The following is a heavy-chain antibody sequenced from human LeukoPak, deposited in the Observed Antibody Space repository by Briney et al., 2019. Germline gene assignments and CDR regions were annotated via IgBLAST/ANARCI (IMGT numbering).Heavy chain of an antibody. CDR2: ISSTSSTI. CDR1: GFTFSSYS. Sequence: GGSLRLPCAASGFTFSSYSMNWVRQAPGKGLEWVSYISSTSSTIYYADSVKGRFTISRDNAKNSLYLQMNSLRAEDTAVYYCAELGITMIGGVWGKGTTVTISS. D-gene: IGHD3-10*02. CDR3: AELGITMIGGV. J-gene: IGHJ6*04. V-gene: IGHV3-48*04.